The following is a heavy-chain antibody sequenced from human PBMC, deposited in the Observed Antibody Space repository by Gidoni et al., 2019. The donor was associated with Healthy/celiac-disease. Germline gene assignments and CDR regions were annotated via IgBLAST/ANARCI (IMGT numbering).Heavy chain of an antibody. V-gene: IGHV3-23*01. J-gene: IGHJ6*02. CDR3: AKYQWLVEYYYYGMDV. Sequence: EVQLLESGGGLVQPGGSLRLSCAASGFTFSSYAMSWVRQAPGKGLEWVSAISGSGGSTYYADSVKGRFTISRDNSKNTLYLQMNSLRAEDTAVYYCAKYQWLVEYYYYGMDVWGQGTTVTVSS. CDR1: GFTFSSYA. CDR2: ISGSGGST. D-gene: IGHD6-19*01.